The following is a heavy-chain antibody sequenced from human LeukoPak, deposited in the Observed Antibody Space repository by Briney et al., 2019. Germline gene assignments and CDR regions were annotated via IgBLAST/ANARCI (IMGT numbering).Heavy chain of an antibody. D-gene: IGHD2-2*01. CDR3: ARGGEVVVVPAATPRLNYYFDY. Sequence: SETLSLTCSVSGGSVSSNNHYWTWIRQPPGKGLEWIGYISYSGNTYYNPSLKSRVIISVDTSKNQFSLKLSSVTAADTAVYYCARGGEVVVVPAATPRLNYYFDYWGQGTLVTVSS. V-gene: IGHV4-30-4*01. J-gene: IGHJ4*02. CDR1: GGSVSSNNHY. CDR2: ISYSGNT.